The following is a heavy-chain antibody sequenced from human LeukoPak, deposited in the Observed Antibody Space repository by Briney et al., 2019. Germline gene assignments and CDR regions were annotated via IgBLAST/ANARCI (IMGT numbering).Heavy chain of an antibody. CDR3: ARDETESGRRPVFRYYYYMDV. J-gene: IGHJ6*03. Sequence: GGSLRLSCAASGFTFSSYEMNWVRQAPGKGLEWVSVFYSGGNTYYADSVKGRFTISRGTFKNTVDLQMNSQRSEDAAVYYCARDETESGRRPVFRYYYYMDVWGKGTTVTVSS. D-gene: IGHD1-14*01. CDR1: GFTFSSYE. V-gene: IGHV3-53*01. CDR2: FYSGGNT.